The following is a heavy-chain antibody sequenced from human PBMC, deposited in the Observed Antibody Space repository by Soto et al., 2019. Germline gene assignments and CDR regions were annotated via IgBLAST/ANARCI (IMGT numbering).Heavy chain of an antibody. CDR3: ASTLGYLYYFDY. CDR1: GGSISSYY. V-gene: IGHV4-59*01. Sequence: SECLSLTCTVSGGSISSYYWSWIRQPPGKGLEWIGYIYYSGSTNYNPSLKSRVTISVDTSKNQFSLKLSSVTAADTAVYYCASTLGYLYYFDYWGQGTLVTVSS. J-gene: IGHJ4*02. CDR2: IYYSGST. D-gene: IGHD3-16*01.